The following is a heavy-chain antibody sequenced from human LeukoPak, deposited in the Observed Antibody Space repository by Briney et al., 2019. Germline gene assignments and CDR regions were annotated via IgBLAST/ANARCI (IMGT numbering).Heavy chain of an antibody. CDR1: GYTFTNYD. V-gene: IGHV1-8*01. D-gene: IGHD2-2*01. J-gene: IGHJ4*02. CDR2: MNPNSGNT. Sequence: GASVKVSCTASGYTFTNYDFNWVRQATGQGLEWMGWMNPNSGNTGYAQKFQGRVTMTRNTSISTAYMELSSLRSEDTAVYYCARVSRLRRHIVVVPAAMQDSDYDSSGQPLAYWGQGTLVTVSS. CDR3: ARVSRLRRHIVVVPAAMQDSDYDSSGQPLAY.